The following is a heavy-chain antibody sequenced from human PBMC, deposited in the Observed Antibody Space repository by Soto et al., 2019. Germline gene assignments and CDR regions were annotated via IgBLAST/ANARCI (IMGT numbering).Heavy chain of an antibody. D-gene: IGHD2-15*01. CDR1: GGSISDYY. Sequence: ETLSLTCTVSGGSISDYYWSWIRQSPGKGLEWIGYIFYDGLTNYDPSLKSRVIISVDTSRNHFSLKMSSVTAADTAVYFCARGGYFLDYWGQGTLVTVSS. CDR2: IFYDGLT. J-gene: IGHJ4*02. CDR3: ARGGYFLDY. V-gene: IGHV4-59*01.